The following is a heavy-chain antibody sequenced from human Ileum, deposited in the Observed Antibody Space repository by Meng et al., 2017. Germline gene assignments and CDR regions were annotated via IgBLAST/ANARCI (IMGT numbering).Heavy chain of an antibody. J-gene: IGHJ4*02. V-gene: IGHV1-69*01. Sequence: QVQLVQSGSEVKRRGSAAKVSCKASGGTFSSYAISWVRQAPGQGLEWMGGIIPILGTANYAQKFQGRVTITADESTSTAYMELSSLRSEDTAVYYCARVNDNGVCVIWGQGTLVTVSS. CDR3: ARVNDNGVCVI. CDR1: GGTFSSYA. D-gene: IGHD2-8*01. CDR2: IIPILGTA.